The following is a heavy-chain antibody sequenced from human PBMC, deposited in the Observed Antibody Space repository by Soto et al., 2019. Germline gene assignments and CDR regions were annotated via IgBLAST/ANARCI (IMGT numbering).Heavy chain of an antibody. CDR1: GGTFSSYA. Sequence: SVKVSCKASGGTFSSYAISWVRQAPGQGLEWMGGIIPIFGTANYAQKFQGRVTITADESTSTAYMELSSLRSEDTAVYYCARAVYDYVWGSYSSHGGFWFDYWGQGTLVTVSS. CDR3: ARAVYDYVWGSYSSHGGFWFDY. V-gene: IGHV1-69*13. CDR2: IIPIFGTA. J-gene: IGHJ4*02. D-gene: IGHD3-16*02.